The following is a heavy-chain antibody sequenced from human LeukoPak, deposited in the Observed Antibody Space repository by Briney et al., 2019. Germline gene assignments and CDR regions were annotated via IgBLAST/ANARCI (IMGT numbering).Heavy chain of an antibody. D-gene: IGHD2-15*01. V-gene: IGHV4-59*01. J-gene: IGHJ6*03. CDR3: AKGGGSSFRGDYYYYYMDV. CDR2: IYYSEIM. CDR1: GASITDYY. Sequence: SETLSLTCTVSGASITDYYWSWIRQAPGKGLEFIGYIYYSEIMDYDPSLTSRVTMSVDTSKNQFSLKLKSMTAADTAVYYGAKGGGSSFRGDYYYYYMDVWGKGTTVTVSS.